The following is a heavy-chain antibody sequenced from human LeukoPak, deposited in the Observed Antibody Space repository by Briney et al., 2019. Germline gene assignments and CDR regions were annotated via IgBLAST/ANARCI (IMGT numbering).Heavy chain of an antibody. J-gene: IGHJ4*02. D-gene: IGHD3-10*01. V-gene: IGHV3-30*18. Sequence: GGSLRLSCAASGFTFSSYGMHWVRQAPGKGLEWVAVISYDGSNKYYADSVKGRFTISRDNSKNTLYLQMNSLRVEDTAVYYCANLFGGFDYWGQGTLVPVSS. CDR1: GFTFSSYG. CDR2: ISYDGSNK. CDR3: ANLFGGFDY.